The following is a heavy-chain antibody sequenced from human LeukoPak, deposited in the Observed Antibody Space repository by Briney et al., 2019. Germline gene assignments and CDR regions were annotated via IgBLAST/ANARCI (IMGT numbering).Heavy chain of an antibody. CDR3: ARCSGVSCFAPYFDY. V-gene: IGHV3-48*03. Sequence: GGSLRLSCEASGFTFNTFDVNWVRQAPGKGPEWFSYISGSGNTMYYADSVKGRFTISRDNAKNSLYLQMNSLRAEDTAVYYCARCSGVSCFAPYFDYWGQGALVTVSS. CDR1: GFTFNTFD. CDR2: ISGSGNTM. J-gene: IGHJ4*02. D-gene: IGHD2-15*01.